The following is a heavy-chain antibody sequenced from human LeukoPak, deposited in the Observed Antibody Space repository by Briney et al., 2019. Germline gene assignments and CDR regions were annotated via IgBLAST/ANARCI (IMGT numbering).Heavy chain of an antibody. CDR1: GFTFSGYA. V-gene: IGHV3-23*01. D-gene: IGHD1-26*01. CDR3: AKTMGAIEHDY. CDR2: ISTSGGST. Sequence: GGSLRLSCAASGFTFSGYAMSWVRQAPGKGLEGVSTISTSGGSTYYADSVKGRFNISRDNSKNTLYLQMNNLKVEDTAVYYCAKTMGAIEHDYWGQGTLVTVSS. J-gene: IGHJ4*02.